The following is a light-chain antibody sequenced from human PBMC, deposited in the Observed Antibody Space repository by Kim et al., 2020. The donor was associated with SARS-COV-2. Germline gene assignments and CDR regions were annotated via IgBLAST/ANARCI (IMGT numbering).Light chain of an antibody. Sequence: SYELTQPPSVSVAPGKTAKITCGGNNVGNNIVHWYQQKPGQAPVLVFSYNSVRPSGIPERLSGSNSGNTATLTISRVEAGDEADYYCQVWDSSSDDIVIFGGGTQLTVL. V-gene: IGLV3-21*04. CDR1: NVGNNI. CDR2: YNS. CDR3: QVWDSSSDDIVI. J-gene: IGLJ2*01.